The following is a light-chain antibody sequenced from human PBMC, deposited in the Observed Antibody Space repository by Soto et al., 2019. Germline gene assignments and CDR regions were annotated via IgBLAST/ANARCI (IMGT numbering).Light chain of an antibody. CDR1: SSTIGAGYD. CDR2: GNS. J-gene: IGLJ2*01. CDR3: QSYDSSLSGPVV. V-gene: IGLV1-40*01. Sequence: QSVLTQPPSVSGAPGRRVTISCTGSSSTIGAGYDVHWYQQLPGTAPKLLIYGNSNRPSGVPDQFSGSKSGTSASLAITGLQAEDEADYYCQSYDSSLSGPVVFGGGTKLTVL.